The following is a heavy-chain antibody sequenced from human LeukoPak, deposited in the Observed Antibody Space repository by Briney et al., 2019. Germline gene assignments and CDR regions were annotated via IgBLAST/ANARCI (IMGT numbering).Heavy chain of an antibody. CDR3: ARVPASGAQIDAFDI. CDR2: IYYSGST. V-gene: IGHV4-30-4*01. Sequence: PSQTLSLTCTVSGGSISSGDYYWSWIRQPPGKGLEWSGYIYYSGSTYYNPSLKSRLTISVDTSKNQFSLKLSSVTAADTAVYYCARVPASGAQIDAFDIWGQGTMVTVSS. CDR1: GGSISSGDYY. D-gene: IGHD2-15*01. J-gene: IGHJ3*02.